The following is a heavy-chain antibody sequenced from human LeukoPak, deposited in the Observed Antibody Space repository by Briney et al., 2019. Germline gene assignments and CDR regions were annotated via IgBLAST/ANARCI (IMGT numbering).Heavy chain of an antibody. V-gene: IGHV6-1*01. D-gene: IGHD1-26*01. CDR1: GDSVSSNSAA. Sequence: SQTLSLTCAISGDSVSSNSAAWTWIRQSPSRRLEWLGRTYYRSKWYNDYAVSVKSRITINPDTSVNQFSLQLNSMTPEDTAVYYCVGGNYWFDPWGQGTLVTVSS. J-gene: IGHJ5*02. CDR2: TYYRSKWYN. CDR3: VGGNYWFDP.